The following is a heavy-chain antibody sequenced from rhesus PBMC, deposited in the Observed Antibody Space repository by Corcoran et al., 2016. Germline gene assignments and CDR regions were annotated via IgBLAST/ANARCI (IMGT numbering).Heavy chain of an antibody. J-gene: IGHJ4*01. D-gene: IGHD4-23*01. CDR1: GGSISDSYR. Sequence: QVQLQESGPGVVKPSETLSLTCAVSGGSISDSYRWSWIRQPPGKGLEWIGYSFGSSTRSDYNPSLKRRVTLPKDTSQKQFSVKLSSVTAADTAVYYGAGTVTYFDYWGQGVLVTVSS. V-gene: IGHV4S10*01. CDR3: AGTVTYFDY. CDR2: SFGSSTRS.